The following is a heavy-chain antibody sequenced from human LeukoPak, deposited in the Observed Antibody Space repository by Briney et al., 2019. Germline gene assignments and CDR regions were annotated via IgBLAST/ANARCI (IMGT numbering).Heavy chain of an antibody. CDR1: GYIFTDYY. Sequence: ASVKVSCKASGYIFTDYYLYWVRQAPGQGLEVMGWIKCDTGDTSYSQKFQGRVTTTRDTSITTAYMELSRLRSDDTAVYYCARHFFGAMDGGHNWFDPWGQGTLVTVSS. CDR2: IKCDTGDT. CDR3: ARHFFGAMDGGHNWFDP. V-gene: IGHV1-2*02. D-gene: IGHD5-18*01. J-gene: IGHJ5*02.